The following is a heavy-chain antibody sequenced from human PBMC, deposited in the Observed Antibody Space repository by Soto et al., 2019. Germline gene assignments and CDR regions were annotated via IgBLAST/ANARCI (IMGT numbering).Heavy chain of an antibody. V-gene: IGHV4-59*01. CDR1: GASMSDYY. Sequence: QVQLQESGPGLVKPSETLSLTCTVSGASMSDYYGSWIRQSPGQGLEHIGYLHYSGSANYNPSLKSRVTISMDASKNQFSLKLSSVTAADTAIYYCARSGHTFAGVIWGQGILVTVSS. CDR3: ARSGHTFAGVI. J-gene: IGHJ4*02. CDR2: LHYSGSA. D-gene: IGHD3-16*01.